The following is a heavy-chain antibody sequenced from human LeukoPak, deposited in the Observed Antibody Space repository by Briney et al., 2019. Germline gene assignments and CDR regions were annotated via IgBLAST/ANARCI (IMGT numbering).Heavy chain of an antibody. D-gene: IGHD2-15*01. Sequence: SETLSLTCTVSGGSISSYYWSWIRQPPGKGLEWIGYIYYSGSTNYNPSLKSRVTISVDTSKNQFSLKLSSVTAADTAVYYCARRNVLTYYGMDVWGQGTTVTVSS. CDR3: ARRNVLTYYGMDV. V-gene: IGHV4-59*08. J-gene: IGHJ6*02. CDR1: GGSISSYY. CDR2: IYYSGST.